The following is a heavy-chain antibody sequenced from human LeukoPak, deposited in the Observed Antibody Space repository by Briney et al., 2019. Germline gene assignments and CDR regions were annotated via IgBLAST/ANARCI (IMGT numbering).Heavy chain of an antibody. CDR1: GYTFTSYY. CDR2: INPSGGST. CDR3: ARDPYSYPHMDV. V-gene: IGHV1-46*01. D-gene: IGHD2-15*01. J-gene: IGHJ6*02. Sequence: ASVKVSCTASGYTFTSYYMHWVRQAPGQGLEWMGIINPSGGSTNYAQKFQGRVTITADESTSTAYMELSSLRSEDTAVYYCARDPYSYPHMDVWGQGTTVTVSS.